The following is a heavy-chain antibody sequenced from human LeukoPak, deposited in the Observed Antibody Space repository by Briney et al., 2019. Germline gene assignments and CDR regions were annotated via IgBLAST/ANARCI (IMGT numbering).Heavy chain of an antibody. D-gene: IGHD5-12*01. J-gene: IGHJ4*02. CDR2: INPNSGGT. CDR1: GYTFTSYG. V-gene: IGHV1-2*06. CDR3: ARVPVATSPFDY. Sequence: ASVKVSCKASGYTFTSYGISWVRQAPGQGLEWMGRINPNSGGTNYAQKFQGRVTMTRDTSISTAYMELSSLRSDDTAVYYCARVPVATSPFDYWGQGTLVTVSS.